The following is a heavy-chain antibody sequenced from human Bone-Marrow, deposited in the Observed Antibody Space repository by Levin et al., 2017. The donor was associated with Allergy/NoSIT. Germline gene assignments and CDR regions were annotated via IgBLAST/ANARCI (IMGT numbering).Heavy chain of an antibody. CDR1: GYTFTGHY. J-gene: IGHJ4*02. CDR3: ARGDSYANAYYDY. Sequence: GESLKISCKASGYTFTGHYIHWVRQAPGQGLQWMGWSNPRSGESNYAQNFEGRVTLTWDTSISTAYMEVSRLRSDDTAVYYCARGDSYANAYYDYWGQGSLVTVSS. CDR2: SNPRSGES. D-gene: IGHD2-2*01. V-gene: IGHV1-2*02.